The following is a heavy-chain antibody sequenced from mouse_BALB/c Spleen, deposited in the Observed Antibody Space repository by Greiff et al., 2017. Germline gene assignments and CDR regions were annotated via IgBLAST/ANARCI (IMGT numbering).Heavy chain of an antibody. CDR3: ARVDYDWFAY. V-gene: IGHV3-6*02. Sequence: DVQLQESGPGLVKPSQSLSLTCSVTGYSITSGYYWNWIRQFPGNKLEWMGYISYDGSNNYNPSLKNRISITRDTSKNQFFLQLNSVTTEDTATYYCARVDYDWFAYWGQGTLVTVSA. D-gene: IGHD2-4*01. CDR2: ISYDGSN. CDR1: GYSITSGYY. J-gene: IGHJ3*01.